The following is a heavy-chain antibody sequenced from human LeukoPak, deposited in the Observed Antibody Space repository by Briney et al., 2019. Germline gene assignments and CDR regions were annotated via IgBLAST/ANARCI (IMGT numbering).Heavy chain of an antibody. CDR2: IYNSVNT. V-gene: IGHV4-4*09. D-gene: IGHD3-16*01. CDR3: ARRRRIGAAGGDGLDV. Sequence: PSETLSLTCTVSGGSISNYYWTWIRRLPGKGLEWIGYIYNSVNTNYNPSLKGRVTISVDTSKNQFSLKLNSVTAADTAEYYCARRRRIGAAGGDGLDVWGQGTTVTVSS. CDR1: GGSISNYY. J-gene: IGHJ6*02.